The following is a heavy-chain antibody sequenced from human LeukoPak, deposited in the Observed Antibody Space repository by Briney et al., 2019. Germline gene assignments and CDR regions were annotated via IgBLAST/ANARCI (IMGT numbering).Heavy chain of an antibody. D-gene: IGHD2-2*01. CDR2: IIPIFGIA. CDR3: ARGVVPAAINWFDP. V-gene: IGHV1-69*05. CDR1: GGTFSSYA. Sequence: SVKVSCKASGGTFSSYAISWVRQAPGQGLEWMGGIIPIFGIANYAQKFQGRVTITTDESTSTAYMELSSLRSEDTAVYYCARGVVPAAINWFDPWGQGTLVTVSS. J-gene: IGHJ5*02.